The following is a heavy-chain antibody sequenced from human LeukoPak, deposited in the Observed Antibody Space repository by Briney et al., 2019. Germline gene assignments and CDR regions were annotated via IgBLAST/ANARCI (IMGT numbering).Heavy chain of an antibody. CDR3: ARESFKAVAGYLDY. Sequence: GGSLRLSCAASGFTFSNYAMTWVRQGPGKGLEWVSGISGSGDTTYYADSENGRFTTSRDNFRNTLYLQMSSLTVADTAMYFCARESFKAVAGYLDYWGQGILVTVSS. D-gene: IGHD6-19*01. V-gene: IGHV3-23*01. CDR2: ISGSGDTT. J-gene: IGHJ4*02. CDR1: GFTFSNYA.